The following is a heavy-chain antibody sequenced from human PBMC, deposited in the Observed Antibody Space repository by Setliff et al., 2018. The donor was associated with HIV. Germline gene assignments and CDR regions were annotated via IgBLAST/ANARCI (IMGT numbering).Heavy chain of an antibody. D-gene: IGHD3-3*01. Sequence: SETLSLTCAVSGGSISSSNWWSWVRQPPGKGLEWIGSIYYSGSTYYNPSLKSRVTISVDTSKNQFSLKLSSVTAADTAVYYCARANFWSGYYGYWGQGTLVTVSS. J-gene: IGHJ4*02. CDR3: ARANFWSGYYGY. V-gene: IGHV4-4*02. CDR1: GGSISSSNW. CDR2: IYYSGST.